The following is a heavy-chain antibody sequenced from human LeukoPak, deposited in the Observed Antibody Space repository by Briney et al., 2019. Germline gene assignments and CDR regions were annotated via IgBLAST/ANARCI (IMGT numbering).Heavy chain of an antibody. J-gene: IGHJ4*02. D-gene: IGHD2-2*01. V-gene: IGHV1-46*01. Sequence: ASVKVSCKASGYTFTSYYMHWVRQAPGQGLEWMGIINPSGGSTSYAQKFQGRVTMTRDTSTSTAYMELSSLRSEDTAVYYCAALPSDFRGDDYWGQGTLVTVSS. CDR2: INPSGGST. CDR1: GYTFTSYY. CDR3: AALPSDFRGDDY.